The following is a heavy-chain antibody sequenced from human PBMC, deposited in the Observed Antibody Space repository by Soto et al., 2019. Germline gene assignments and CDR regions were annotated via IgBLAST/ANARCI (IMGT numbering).Heavy chain of an antibody. J-gene: IGHJ4*02. CDR2: INAGNGNT. CDR1: GYTSTSYA. V-gene: IGHV1-3*01. D-gene: IGHD6-13*01. CDR3: AIRTWYSSSWYSPDY. Sequence: ASVKVSCKASGYTSTSYAMHWVRQAPGQRLEWMGWINAGNGNTKYSQKFQGRVTITRDTSASTAYMELSSLRSEDTAVYYCAIRTWYSSSWYSPDYWGQGTLVTVSS.